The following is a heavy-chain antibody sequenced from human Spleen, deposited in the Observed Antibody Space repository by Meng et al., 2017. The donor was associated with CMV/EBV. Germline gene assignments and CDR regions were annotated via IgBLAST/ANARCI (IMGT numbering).Heavy chain of an antibody. D-gene: IGHD3-10*01. CDR3: ARAASAWFNFYAMDF. Sequence: SVKVSCKASGYSFTSFGFSWVRQAPGQGLEWMGGIIPTLGRPNYAPKFQGRVTITADKSTNTAYMELSSLRSEDTAVYYCARAASAWFNFYAMDFWGQGTAVTVSS. CDR1: GYSFTSFG. CDR2: IIPTLGRP. J-gene: IGHJ6*02. V-gene: IGHV1-69*10.